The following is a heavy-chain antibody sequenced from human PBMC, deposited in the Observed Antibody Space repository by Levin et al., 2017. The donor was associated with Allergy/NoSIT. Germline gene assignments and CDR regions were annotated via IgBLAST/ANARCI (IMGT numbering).Heavy chain of an antibody. Sequence: SCAASGFTFSSFGIHWVRQTPGKGLEWVAVISYDGNNKFYTDSVKGRFTISRDNSKNTLYLQMNSLRAEDTAVYYCAKDQYRQLRIFYYYYGIDVWGQGTTVTVSS. CDR3: AKDQYRQLRIFYYYYGIDV. CDR2: ISYDGNNK. V-gene: IGHV3-30*18. D-gene: IGHD2-21*01. CDR1: GFTFSSFG. J-gene: IGHJ6*02.